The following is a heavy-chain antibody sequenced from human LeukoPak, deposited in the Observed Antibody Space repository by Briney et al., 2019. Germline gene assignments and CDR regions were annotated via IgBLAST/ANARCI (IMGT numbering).Heavy chain of an antibody. CDR3: YTAAVY. V-gene: IGHV3-64D*09. CDR1: GFTFSNYA. CDR2: IRPNGGST. D-gene: IGHD6-13*01. J-gene: IGHJ4*02. Sequence: QPGGSLRLSCVVSGFTFSNYAMHWVRQAPGKRLEHVSAIRPNGGSTDYADSVKGRFTISRDNSKNTLYLQMSSLRPEDTAQYYCYTAAVYWGQGTLVTVSS.